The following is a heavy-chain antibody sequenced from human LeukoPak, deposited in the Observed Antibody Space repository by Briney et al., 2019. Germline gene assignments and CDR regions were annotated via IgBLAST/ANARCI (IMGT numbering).Heavy chain of an antibody. V-gene: IGHV3-15*01. Sequence: PGGSLRPSCAASGFTFSNAWMSWVRQAPGKGLEWVGRIKSKTDGGTTDYAAPVKGRFTISRDDSKNTLYLQMNSLKTEDTAVYYCTTDSYLYSSSWYYFDYWGQGTLVTVSS. J-gene: IGHJ4*02. CDR2: IKSKTDGGTT. D-gene: IGHD6-13*01. CDR3: TTDSYLYSSSWYYFDY. CDR1: GFTFSNAW.